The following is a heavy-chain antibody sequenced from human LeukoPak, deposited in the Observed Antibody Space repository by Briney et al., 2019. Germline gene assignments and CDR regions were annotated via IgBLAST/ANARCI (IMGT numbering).Heavy chain of an antibody. V-gene: IGHV4-34*01. Sequence: SETLSLTCAVHGGPFSGYYRNWIRQSPGKGLEWIGEINHSGSTNYNPSLKSRVTMSVDTSKNQFSLRLSSMTAADTARYYCARGSFYDSSGYSDYYFFHYMDVWGTGTTVAVSS. D-gene: IGHD3-22*01. J-gene: IGHJ6*03. CDR1: GGPFSGYY. CDR3: ARGSFYDSSGYSDYYFFHYMDV. CDR2: INHSGST.